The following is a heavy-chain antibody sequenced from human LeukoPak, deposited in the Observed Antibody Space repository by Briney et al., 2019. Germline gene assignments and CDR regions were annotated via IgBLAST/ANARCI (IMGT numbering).Heavy chain of an antibody. CDR1: GFTFSSYG. Sequence: PGGSLRLSCAASGFTFSSYGMHWVRQAPGKGLEWVAFIRYDGSNKYYADSVKGRFTISRDNSKNTLFLQMNSLRAEDTAVYYCARALRAVRGYYFDYWGQGTLVTVSS. CDR2: IRYDGSNK. CDR3: ARALRAVRGYYFDY. J-gene: IGHJ4*02. D-gene: IGHD3-10*01. V-gene: IGHV3-30*02.